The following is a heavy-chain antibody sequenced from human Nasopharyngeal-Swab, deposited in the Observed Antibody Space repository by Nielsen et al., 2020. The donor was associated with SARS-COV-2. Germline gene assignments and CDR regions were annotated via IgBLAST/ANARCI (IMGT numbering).Heavy chain of an antibody. CDR3: ARVRTKTKYCDILTGLGGYFDY. J-gene: IGHJ4*02. Sequence: WVGQAPGQGLEWMGRINPNSGGTNYAQKFQGRVTMTRDTSISTAYMELSRLRSDDTAVYYCARVRTKTKYCDILTGLGGYFDYWGQGTLVTVSS. CDR2: INPNSGGT. D-gene: IGHD3-9*01. V-gene: IGHV1-2*06.